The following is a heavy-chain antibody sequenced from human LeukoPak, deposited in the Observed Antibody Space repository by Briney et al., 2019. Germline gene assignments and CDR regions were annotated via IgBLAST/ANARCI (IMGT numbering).Heavy chain of an antibody. CDR1: GGSISSYY. CDR2: IYYSGST. V-gene: IGHV4-59*12. J-gene: IGHJ6*03. CDR3: ARVLSTGSYYYYYYMDV. D-gene: IGHD1-26*01. Sequence: SETLSLTCTVSGGSISSYYWSWIRQPPGKGLEWIGYIYYSGSTNYNPSLKSRVTMSVDTSKNQFSLKLSSVTAADTAVYYCARVLSTGSYYYYYYMDVWGKGTTVTVSS.